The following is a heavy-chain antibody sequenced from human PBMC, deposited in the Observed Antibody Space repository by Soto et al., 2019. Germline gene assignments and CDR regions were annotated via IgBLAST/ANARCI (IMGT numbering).Heavy chain of an antibody. D-gene: IGHD3-22*01. CDR2: IIPIFGTA. CDR3: ARKRRSGYYDSPGPFDY. Sequence: SVKVSCKASGGTFSSYAISWVRQAPGQGLEWMGGIIPIFGTANYAQKFQGRVTITADESTSTAYMELSSLRSEDTAVYYCARKRRSGYYDSPGPFDYWGQGTLVTVSS. CDR1: GGTFSSYA. V-gene: IGHV1-69*13. J-gene: IGHJ4*02.